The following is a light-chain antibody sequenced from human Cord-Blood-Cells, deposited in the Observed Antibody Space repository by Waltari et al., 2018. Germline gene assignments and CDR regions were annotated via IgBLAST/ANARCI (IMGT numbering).Light chain of an antibody. J-gene: IGKJ2*01. V-gene: IGKV1-13*02. Sequence: AIQFTQSPSSLSASVGDRVTITCRASQGISSALAWYQQKPGKAPKLLIYDASSLESGVPSRFSGRGSGTAFTLTISSLQTEDFATYYCQQFNSYPYPFGQGTKLEIK. CDR3: QQFNSYPYP. CDR1: QGISSA. CDR2: DAS.